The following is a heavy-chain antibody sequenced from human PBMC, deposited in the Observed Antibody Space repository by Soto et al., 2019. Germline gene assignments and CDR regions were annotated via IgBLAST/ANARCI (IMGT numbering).Heavy chain of an antibody. CDR1: GGTFSSYA. Sequence: SVKVSCKASGGTFSSYAISWARQAPGQGLEWMGGIIPIFGTANYAQKFQGRVTITADKSTSTAYMELSSLRSEDTAVYYCARVEVTRNYFDYWGQGTLVTVTS. J-gene: IGHJ4*02. CDR2: IIPIFGTA. D-gene: IGHD4-4*01. CDR3: ARVEVTRNYFDY. V-gene: IGHV1-69*06.